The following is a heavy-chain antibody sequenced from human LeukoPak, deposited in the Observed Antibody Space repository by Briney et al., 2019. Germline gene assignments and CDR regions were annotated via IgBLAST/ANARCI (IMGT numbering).Heavy chain of an antibody. CDR1: GDSVSSNSAA. CDR2: TYYKSKWYN. Sequence: SQTLSLTCAISGDSVSSNSAAWNWIRQSPSRGLEWLGRTYYKSKWYNDYAVSVKSRITINPDTSKNQFSLQLNSVTPEDTAVYYCARARGFYCSSTSCREGGMDVWGQGTTVIVSS. CDR3: ARARGFYCSSTSCREGGMDV. J-gene: IGHJ6*02. D-gene: IGHD2-2*01. V-gene: IGHV6-1*01.